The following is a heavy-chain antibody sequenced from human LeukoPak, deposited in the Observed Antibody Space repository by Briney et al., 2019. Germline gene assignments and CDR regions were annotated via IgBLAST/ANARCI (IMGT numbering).Heavy chain of an antibody. Sequence: ASVKVSCKASGGTFSKYTISWVRQRPGQGLEWMGGITPLFGTANYAQKFQGRVTITADESASTAYMELSSLRSEDTAVYYCARDSSDIRSLSAHWGQSTLVTVSS. CDR1: GGTFSKYT. CDR3: ARDSSDIRSLSAH. CDR2: ITPLFGTA. D-gene: IGHD2-15*01. V-gene: IGHV1-69*01. J-gene: IGHJ1*01.